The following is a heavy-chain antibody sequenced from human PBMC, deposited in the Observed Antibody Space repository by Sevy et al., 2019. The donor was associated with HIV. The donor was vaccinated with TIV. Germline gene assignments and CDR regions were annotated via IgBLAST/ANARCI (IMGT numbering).Heavy chain of an antibody. CDR1: GFTFSSYA. CDR3: ARGPRYFASLTHSLDP. Sequence: GGSLRLSCAASGFTFSSYAMHWVRQAPGKGLEWVAVISYDGSNKYYADSVKGRFTISRENSKNTLYLQMNSLRAEDTAVYYCARGPRYFASLTHSLDPWGQGTLVTVSS. D-gene: IGHD3-9*01. CDR2: ISYDGSNK. J-gene: IGHJ5*02. V-gene: IGHV3-30-3*01.